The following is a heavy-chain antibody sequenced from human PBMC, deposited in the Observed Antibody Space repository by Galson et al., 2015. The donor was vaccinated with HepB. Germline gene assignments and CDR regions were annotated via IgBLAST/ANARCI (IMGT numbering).Heavy chain of an antibody. V-gene: IGHV4-59*01. CDR3: AREIFRTFDY. CDR1: GGSISSYY. J-gene: IGHJ4*02. Sequence: SETLSLTCTVSGGSISSYYWSWIRQPPGKGLEWIGYIYYSGSTNYNPSLKSRVTISVDTSKNQFSLKLSSVTAADTAVYYCAREIFRTFDYWGQGTLVTVSS. D-gene: IGHD3-3*01. CDR2: IYYSGST.